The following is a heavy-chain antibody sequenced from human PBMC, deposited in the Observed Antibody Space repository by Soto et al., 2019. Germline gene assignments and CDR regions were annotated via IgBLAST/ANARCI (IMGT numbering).Heavy chain of an antibody. CDR1: GYTFTTYD. Sequence: QVQLVQSGAEVKKPGASVKVSCKASGYTFTTYDINWVRQATGQGLEWMGWMNPNSGNTGYAQKFQGRVTMTRNTSKSTAYMELSSLRSEDTAVYYCARGINYYDSGDDAFDIWGRGTMVTVSS. CDR3: ARGINYYDSGDDAFDI. J-gene: IGHJ3*02. D-gene: IGHD3-10*01. V-gene: IGHV1-8*01. CDR2: MNPNSGNT.